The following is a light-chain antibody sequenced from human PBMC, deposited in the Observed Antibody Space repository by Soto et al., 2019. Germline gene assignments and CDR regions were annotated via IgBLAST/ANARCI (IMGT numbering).Light chain of an antibody. Sequence: EVVLSHSPATLSLSPGESATLSCLASESVFGYLAWYQHKPGQAPRLLIYDASNRATGVPARFSGSGSGTDFTLTISSLEPEDFAVYYCQQRYRWPPITFGQGTRLEI. CDR1: ESVFGY. CDR3: QQRYRWPPIT. J-gene: IGKJ5*01. V-gene: IGKV3-11*01. CDR2: DAS.